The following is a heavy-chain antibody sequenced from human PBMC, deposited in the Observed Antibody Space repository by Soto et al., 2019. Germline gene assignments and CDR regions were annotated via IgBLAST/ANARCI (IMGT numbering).Heavy chain of an antibody. CDR2: IWYDGSNK. CDR3: ARDLGGSYKPDQLAFDY. CDR1: GFTFSSYG. Sequence: QVQLVESGGGVVQPGRSLRLSCAASGFTFSSYGMHWVRQAPGKGLAWVAVIWYDGSNKYYADSVKGRFTISRDNSKHTLYLNMNSLRAEDTAVYYCARDLGGSYKPDQLAFDYWGQGTLVTVSS. V-gene: IGHV3-33*01. D-gene: IGHD1-26*01. J-gene: IGHJ4*02.